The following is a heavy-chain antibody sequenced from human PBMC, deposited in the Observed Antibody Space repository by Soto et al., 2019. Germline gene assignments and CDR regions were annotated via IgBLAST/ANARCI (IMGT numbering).Heavy chain of an antibody. CDR3: ARSTRTIPRYYFDY. V-gene: IGHV1-69*04. Sequence: SVKVSCKASGNTVPNYAIHWVRQAPGQGLEWMGRIIPILGIANYAQKFQGRVTITADKSTSTAYMELSSLRSEDTAVYYCARSTRTIPRYYFDYWGQGTLVTVS. J-gene: IGHJ4*02. CDR2: IIPILGIA. CDR1: GNTVPNYA. D-gene: IGHD2-21*01.